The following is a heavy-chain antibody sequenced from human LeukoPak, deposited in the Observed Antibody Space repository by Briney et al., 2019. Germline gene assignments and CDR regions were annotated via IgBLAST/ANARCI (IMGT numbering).Heavy chain of an antibody. D-gene: IGHD6-19*01. Sequence: KPSETLSLPCTVSGGSMSSGSAYWGWIRQPPGKGLDWIGTIHSGGSTYYNPSLKSRVSISVDTSKNQFSLNLSSVTAADRAVYYCARHLSSWDGSGWSGLWDNWGQGTLVTVSS. V-gene: IGHV4-39*01. CDR3: ARHLSSWDGSGWSGLWDN. CDR2: IHSGGST. J-gene: IGHJ4*02. CDR1: GGSMSSGSAY.